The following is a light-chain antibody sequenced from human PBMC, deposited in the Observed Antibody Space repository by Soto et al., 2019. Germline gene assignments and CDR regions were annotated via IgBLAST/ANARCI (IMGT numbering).Light chain of an antibody. Sequence: DIQMTQSPSTLSASVGDRVTITCRASQSISSWLACDQQKPGKAPKLLIYDASSLESGVPSRFSGSGSGTEFTLTISSLQPDDFATYYCQQYNSYWWTFGQGTKVEIK. V-gene: IGKV1-5*01. CDR1: QSISSW. CDR3: QQYNSYWWT. CDR2: DAS. J-gene: IGKJ1*01.